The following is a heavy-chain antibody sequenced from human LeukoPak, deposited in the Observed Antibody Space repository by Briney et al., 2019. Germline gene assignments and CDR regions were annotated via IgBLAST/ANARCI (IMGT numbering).Heavy chain of an antibody. CDR2: IWYDGSNK. V-gene: IGHV3-33*06. Sequence: SGGSLRLSCAASGFTFSSYGMHWVRQAPGKGLEWVVVIWYDGSNKYYADSVKGRFTISRDNSKNTLYLQMNSLRAEDTAVYYCAKEYYYDSSGPVDYWGQGTLVTVSS. D-gene: IGHD3-22*01. CDR1: GFTFSSYG. J-gene: IGHJ4*02. CDR3: AKEYYYDSSGPVDY.